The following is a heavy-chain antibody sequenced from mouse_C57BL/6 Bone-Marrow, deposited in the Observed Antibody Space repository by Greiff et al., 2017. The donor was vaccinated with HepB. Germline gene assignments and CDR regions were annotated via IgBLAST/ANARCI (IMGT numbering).Heavy chain of an antibody. CDR3: AREGAGTAFDY. J-gene: IGHJ2*01. CDR2: ISDGGSYT. Sequence: DVKLVESGGGLVKPGGSLKLSCAASGFTFSSYAMSWVRQTPEKRLEWVATISDGGSYTYYPDNVKGRFTISRDNAKNNLYLQMSHLKSEDTAMYYCAREGAGTAFDYWGQGTTLTVSS. V-gene: IGHV5-4*01. CDR1: GFTFSSYA. D-gene: IGHD4-1*01.